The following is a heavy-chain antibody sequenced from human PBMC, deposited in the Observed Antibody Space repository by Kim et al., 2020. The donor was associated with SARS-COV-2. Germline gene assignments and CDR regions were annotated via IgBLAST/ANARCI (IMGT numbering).Heavy chain of an antibody. D-gene: IGHD6-19*01. V-gene: IGHV4-59*08. J-gene: IGHJ4*02. CDR2: ST. CDR3: ARHPSGWFDY. Sequence: STNYNPSLKSRVTISVDTSKNQFSLKLSSVTAADTAVYYCARHPSGWFDYWGQGTLVTVSS.